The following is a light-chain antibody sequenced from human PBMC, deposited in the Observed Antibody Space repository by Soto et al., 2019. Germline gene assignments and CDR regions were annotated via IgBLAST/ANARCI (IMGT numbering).Light chain of an antibody. Sequence: QSVLTQPASVSGSPGQSITISCTGTSSDVGSYNLVSWYQQHPGKAPKLMIYEVSKRPSGVSNRFSGSKSGNTASLTISGLQAEAEADYYCCSYAGSSTLVFGGGTKLTV. CDR2: EVS. CDR3: CSYAGSSTLV. CDR1: SSDVGSYNL. V-gene: IGLV2-23*02. J-gene: IGLJ2*01.